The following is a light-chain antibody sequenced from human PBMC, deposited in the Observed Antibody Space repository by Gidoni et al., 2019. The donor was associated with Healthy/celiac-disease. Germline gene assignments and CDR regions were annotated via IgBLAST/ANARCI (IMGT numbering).Light chain of an antibody. CDR1: SSNIGAGYD. Sequence: SVLTQPPSVSGAPGQRVTISCTGSSSNIGAGYDVHWYQQLPGTAPKLLIYGNSNRPSGVPDRFSGSKSGTSAYLASTGLQAEDEADYYCQSYDSSLSAPYVFGTGTKVTVL. J-gene: IGLJ1*01. CDR2: GNS. V-gene: IGLV1-40*01. CDR3: QSYDSSLSAPYV.